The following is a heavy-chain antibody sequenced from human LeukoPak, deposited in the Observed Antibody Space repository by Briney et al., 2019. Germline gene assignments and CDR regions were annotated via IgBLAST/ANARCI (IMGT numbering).Heavy chain of an antibody. CDR2: ITHSGST. J-gene: IGHJ4*02. CDR3: ATRTSVTGRMVDY. V-gene: IGHV4-34*01. Sequence: PPETLSLTCAVYGGSFSGYYWSWIRQPPGRGLEWIGEITHSGSTNYNPALKSRVTISVDPSKNQFSLKLSSVTAADTAVYYCATRTSVTGRMVDYWGQGTLVTVSS. CDR1: GGSFSGYY. D-gene: IGHD3-9*01.